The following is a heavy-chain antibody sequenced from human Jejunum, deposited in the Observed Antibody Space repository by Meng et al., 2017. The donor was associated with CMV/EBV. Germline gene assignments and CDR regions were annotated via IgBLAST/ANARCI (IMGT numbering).Heavy chain of an antibody. Sequence: SGPVLVTPSEPLSLTCTVSGDSISSTSYYWGWIRQPPGKGLEWIGSIYYSGSTYYNPSLKSRVTISIDTSKNQFSLKLSSVTAADTAVYYCARKVGATDYFDYWGQGTLVTASS. CDR3: ARKVGATDYFDY. V-gene: IGHV4-39*07. D-gene: IGHD1-26*01. J-gene: IGHJ4*02. CDR1: GDSISSTSYY. CDR2: IYYSGST.